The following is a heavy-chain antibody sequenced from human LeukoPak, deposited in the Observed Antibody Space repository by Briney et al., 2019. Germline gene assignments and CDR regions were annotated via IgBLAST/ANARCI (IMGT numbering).Heavy chain of an antibody. CDR3: ARDLRGSSRYDY. V-gene: IGHV4-59*01. CDR1: GGSLSSYY. Sequence: PSETLSLTCTVSGGSLSSYYWSWIRQPPGKGLEWIGYIYYSGSTSYNPSLKSRVTISVDTSKNQFSLKLTSVTAADTALYYCARDLRGSSRYDYWGQGTLVTVSS. D-gene: IGHD2-2*01. J-gene: IGHJ4*02. CDR2: IYYSGST.